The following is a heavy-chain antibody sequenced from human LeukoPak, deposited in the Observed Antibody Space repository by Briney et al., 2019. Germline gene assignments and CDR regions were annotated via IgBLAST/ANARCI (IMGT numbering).Heavy chain of an antibody. CDR2: INHSGST. D-gene: IGHD3-10*01. J-gene: IGHJ4*02. V-gene: IGHV4-34*01. CDR1: GGSFSGYY. Sequence: SETLSLTCAVYGGSFSGYYWSWIRQPPGKGLGWIGEINHSGSTNYNPPLMSRVTISVDTSKNQFSLKLSSVTAADTAVYYCARGRRWFVGYYFDYWGQGTLVTVSS. CDR3: ARGRRWFVGYYFDY.